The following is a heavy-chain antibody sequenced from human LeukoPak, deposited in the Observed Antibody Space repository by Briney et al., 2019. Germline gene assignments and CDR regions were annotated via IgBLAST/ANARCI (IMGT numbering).Heavy chain of an antibody. D-gene: IGHD3-10*01. V-gene: IGHV3-48*03. CDR1: GFTFSSYE. Sequence: PGGSLRLSCAASGFTFSSYEMNWVRQAPGKGLEWVSYISSSGSSIYYADSVKGRFTISRDNSKNTLYLQMNSLRAEDTAVYYCAKDRAFLWFGDLWGQGTLVTVSS. CDR3: AKDRAFLWFGDL. CDR2: ISSSGSSI. J-gene: IGHJ5*02.